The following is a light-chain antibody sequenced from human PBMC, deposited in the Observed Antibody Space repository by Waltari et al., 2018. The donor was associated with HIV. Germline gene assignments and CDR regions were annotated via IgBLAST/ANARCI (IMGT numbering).Light chain of an antibody. CDR1: ESIISY. CDR3: QQTFSPPRT. J-gene: IGKJ2*01. Sequence: DINMTQSPSSLSASVGDRVTITCLASESIISYLNWYHQSPGKAPTLLIFGTSTLQYGVPSRFSGSGSETEFALSIAGLQREDFGTYFCQQTFSPPRTFGPGT. CDR2: GTS. V-gene: IGKV1-39*01.